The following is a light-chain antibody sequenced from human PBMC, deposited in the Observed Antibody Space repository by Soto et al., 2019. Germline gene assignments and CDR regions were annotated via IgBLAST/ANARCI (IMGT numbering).Light chain of an antibody. CDR3: ETWDSNTWV. J-gene: IGLJ3*02. CDR2: LEGSGSY. V-gene: IGLV4-60*02. CDR1: SGHSSYI. Sequence: QSVLTQSSSASASLGSSVKLTCTLSSGHSSYIIAWHQQQPGKAPRYLMKLEGSGSYNTGSGVPDRFSGSSSGADRYLTISNLHFEDEADYYCETWDSNTWVFGGGTKLTVL.